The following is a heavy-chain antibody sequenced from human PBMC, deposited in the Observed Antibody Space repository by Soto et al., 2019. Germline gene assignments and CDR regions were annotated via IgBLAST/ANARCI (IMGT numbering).Heavy chain of an antibody. CDR1: GFTFSSYS. CDR3: ARGDLVVVAYYFDY. Sequence: EVQLVESGGGLVKPGGSLRLSCAASGFTFSSYSMNWVRQAPGKGLEWVSSISSSSSYIYYADSVKGRFTIYRDNDKKSMYLQMNGLRAEDTAVYYCARGDLVVVAYYFDYWGQGTLVTVSS. CDR2: ISSSSSYI. V-gene: IGHV3-21*01. D-gene: IGHD2-15*01. J-gene: IGHJ4*02.